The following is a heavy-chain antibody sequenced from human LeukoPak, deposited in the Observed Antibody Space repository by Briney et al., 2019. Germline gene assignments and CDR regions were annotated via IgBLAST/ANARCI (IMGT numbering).Heavy chain of an antibody. J-gene: IGHJ4*02. V-gene: IGHV3-21*01. D-gene: IGHD3-22*01. CDR1: GFTFSSYS. CDR3: ARDTGAYYDSGGLDY. CDR2: ISSSSSYI. Sequence: GGSLRLSRAASGFTFSSYSMNWVRQAPGKGLEWVSSISSSSSYIYYADSVKGRFTISRDNAKNSLYLQMNSLRDEDTAVYYCARDTGAYYDSGGLDYWGQGTLVTVSS.